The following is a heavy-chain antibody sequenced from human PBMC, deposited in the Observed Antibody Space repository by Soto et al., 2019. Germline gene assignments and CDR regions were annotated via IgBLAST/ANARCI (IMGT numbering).Heavy chain of an antibody. D-gene: IGHD6-19*01. V-gene: IGHV4-61*01. CDR3: ARGESPIAVAGTGGSYYVFGPYFDY. CDR2: IYYSGST. J-gene: IGHJ4*02. Sequence: SETLSLTCTVSGGSVSSGSYYWSWIRQPPGKGLEWIGYIYYSGSTNYNPSLKSRVTISVDTSKNQFSLKLSSVTAADTAVYYCARGESPIAVAGTGGSYYVFGPYFDYWGQGTLVTVSS. CDR1: GGSVSSGSYY.